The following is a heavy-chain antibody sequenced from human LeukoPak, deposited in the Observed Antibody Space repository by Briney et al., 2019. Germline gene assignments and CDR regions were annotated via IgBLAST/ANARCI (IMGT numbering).Heavy chain of an antibody. CDR2: ISSDGNNK. J-gene: IGHJ4*02. D-gene: IGHD3-22*01. CDR3: AKGNAIGGYYYPHFDY. V-gene: IGHV3-30*18. CDR1: GFTFSSYG. Sequence: GGCLRLSCAASGFTFSSYGMHWVRQAPGKGLEWVAVISSDGNNKNYVDSVKGRFTFSRDNSKNTLYLQMNSLRAEDTAVYYCAKGNAIGGYYYPHFDYWGQGTLVTVSS.